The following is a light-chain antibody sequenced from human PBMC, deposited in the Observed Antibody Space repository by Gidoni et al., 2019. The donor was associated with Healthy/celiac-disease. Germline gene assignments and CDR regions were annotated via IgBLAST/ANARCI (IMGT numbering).Light chain of an antibody. CDR1: QSVSSN. CDR3: QQYNNWPYT. Sequence: EIVMTLSPATLSVSPGERATLSCRASQSVSSNLAWYQQKPGQAPRLLIYGASTRATGIPARFSGSGSGTEFTPTISSLQSEDFAVYYCQQYNNWPYTFGQGTKLEIK. J-gene: IGKJ2*01. V-gene: IGKV3-15*01. CDR2: GAS.